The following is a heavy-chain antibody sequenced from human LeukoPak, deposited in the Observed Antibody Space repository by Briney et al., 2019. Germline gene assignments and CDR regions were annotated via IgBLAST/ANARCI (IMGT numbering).Heavy chain of an antibody. CDR1: GLTFRNYA. CDR3: VGSPTYYNMAV. D-gene: IGHD3-10*01. V-gene: IGHV3-30*04. Sequence: RGSLRLSCAASGLTFRNYAMHWVRQAPGKGLEWVTVISHDGGNDYYSDSVKGRFTISRDNSKNTVDLQMTGLRTDDTAVYYCVGSPTYYNMAVWGKASTLTVS. J-gene: IGHJ6*03. CDR2: ISHDGGND.